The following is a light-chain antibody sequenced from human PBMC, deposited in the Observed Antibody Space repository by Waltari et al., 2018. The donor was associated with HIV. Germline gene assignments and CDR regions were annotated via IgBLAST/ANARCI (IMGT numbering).Light chain of an antibody. J-gene: IGKJ5*01. V-gene: IGKV1-16*02. CDR1: QDISNN. CDR3: QQYNSYPIT. Sequence: DIQMTQSPSSLSASVGDRVTITCRASQDISNNLAWFQHKPGKAPKCLIYAASSLQTRVPRKYSGSGSGTDFTLTISSLHPEDSATYYCQQYNSYPITFGQGTRLDIK. CDR2: AAS.